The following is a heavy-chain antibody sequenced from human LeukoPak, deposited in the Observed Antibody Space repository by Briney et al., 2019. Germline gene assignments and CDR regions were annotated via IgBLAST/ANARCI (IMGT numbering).Heavy chain of an antibody. V-gene: IGHV3-33*01. CDR3: AREDCSGGFCSDY. CDR1: GFTFRSYG. D-gene: IGHD2-15*01. J-gene: IGHJ4*02. Sequence: PGGSLRLSCLTSGFTFRSYGMHWVRQAPGKGLEWVAVIWYDGSNKYYADSVKGRFTVSRDDSKNTVYLQMNSPRAEDTAVYYCAREDCSGGFCSDYWGQGTLVTVSS. CDR2: IWYDGSNK.